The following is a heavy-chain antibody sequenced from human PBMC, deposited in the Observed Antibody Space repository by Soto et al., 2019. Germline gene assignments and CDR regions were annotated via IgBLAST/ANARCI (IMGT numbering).Heavy chain of an antibody. CDR1: GGSISSSNW. V-gene: IGHV4-4*02. CDR3: GTHGAVITMVRGVINRRGPDNWFDP. Sequence: SETLSLTCAVSGGSISSSNWWSWGRHPPGKGLEWIGEIYHSGTPNYNPSLKSRVTISVDKSKNPFSRKLSSVTAADTAVYYGGTHGAVITMVRGVINRRGPDNWFDPWSQGTLVTVS. J-gene: IGHJ5*02. D-gene: IGHD3-10*01. CDR2: IYHSGTP.